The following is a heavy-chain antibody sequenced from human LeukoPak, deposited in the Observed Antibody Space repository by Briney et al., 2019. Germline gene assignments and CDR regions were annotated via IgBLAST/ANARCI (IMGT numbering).Heavy chain of an antibody. CDR2: IIPIFGIA. D-gene: IGHD3-22*01. V-gene: IGHV1-69*13. Sequence: GASVKVSCKASGGTFSSYAISWVRQAPGQGLEWMGGIIPIFGIANYAQKFQGRVTITADESTSTAYMELSSLRSEDTAVYYYARNYHGYDSSGYYYDLSYWGQGTLVTVSS. J-gene: IGHJ4*02. CDR1: GGTFSSYA. CDR3: ARNYHGYDSSGYYYDLSY.